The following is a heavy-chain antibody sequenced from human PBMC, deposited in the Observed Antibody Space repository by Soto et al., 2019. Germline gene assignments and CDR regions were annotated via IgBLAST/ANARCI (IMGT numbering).Heavy chain of an antibody. D-gene: IGHD6-6*01. J-gene: IGHJ6*03. CDR3: ARDLGTAARSFGYYYYMDV. V-gene: IGHV3-21*01. Sequence: PGGSLRLSCAASGFTFSSYSMNWVRQAPGKGLEWVSSISSSSSYIYYADSVKGRFTISRDNAKNSLYLQMNSLRAEDTAVYYCARDLGTAARSFGYYYYMDVWGKGTTVTVSS. CDR1: GFTFSSYS. CDR2: ISSSSSYI.